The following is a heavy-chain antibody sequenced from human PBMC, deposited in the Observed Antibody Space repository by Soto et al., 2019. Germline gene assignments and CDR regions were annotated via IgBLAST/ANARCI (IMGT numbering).Heavy chain of an antibody. CDR1: GFTFTSSA. J-gene: IGHJ6*02. CDR2: IVVGSGNT. D-gene: IGHD2-21*01. Sequence: SVKVSCKASGFTFTSSAVQWVRQARGQRLEWIGWIVVGSGNTNYAQKFQERVTITRDMSTSTAYMELSSLRSEDTAVYYCAADRLWILGVIDYYYGMDVCAQGTTVTVSS. CDR3: AADRLWILGVIDYYYGMDV. V-gene: IGHV1-58*01.